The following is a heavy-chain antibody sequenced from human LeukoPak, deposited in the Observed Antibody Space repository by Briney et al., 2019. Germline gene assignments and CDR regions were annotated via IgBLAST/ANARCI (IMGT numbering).Heavy chain of an antibody. D-gene: IGHD6-6*01. CDR1: GGSISSYY. CDR2: IYTSGST. Sequence: WETLTLTCTVSGGSISSYYWSWIRQPAGKGLEWIGRIYTSGSTNYNPSLKSRVTMSVDTSKNQFSLKLSSVTAADTAVYYCARDYSSSSLYYYYYGMDVWGQGTTVTVSS. J-gene: IGHJ6*02. V-gene: IGHV4-4*07. CDR3: ARDYSSSSLYYYYYGMDV.